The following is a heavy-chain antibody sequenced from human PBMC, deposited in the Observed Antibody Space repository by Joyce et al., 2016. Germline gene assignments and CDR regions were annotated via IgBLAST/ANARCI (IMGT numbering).Heavy chain of an antibody. CDR2: ISGTSYYI. CDR3: ARGGISYYYAMDV. J-gene: IGHJ6*02. Sequence: QLVESGGGVVKPGGSLRLSCEASGSTLSSLSMRWFRQAPGKGLEWVAAISGTSYYIFHAETVRGRFTVSRDNAKKTLYLQMNSLRAEDSAVFYCARGGISYYYAMDVWGQGTTVTVSS. CDR1: GSTLSSLS. D-gene: IGHD3-16*01. V-gene: IGHV3-21*01.